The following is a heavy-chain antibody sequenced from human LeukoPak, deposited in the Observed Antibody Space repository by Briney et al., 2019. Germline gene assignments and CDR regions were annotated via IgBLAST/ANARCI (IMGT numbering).Heavy chain of an antibody. CDR2: ISGSGGST. J-gene: IGHJ4*02. D-gene: IGHD3-10*01. V-gene: IGHV3-23*01. Sequence: GGSLRLSCAASGFTFCRYAMSWVRQAPGKGLEWVSAISGSGGSTYYADSVKGRFTISRDNAKNTLYLQMNLLRANLTAVYYCANDSPYYYGSGSFDYWGQGTLVTVSS. CDR1: GFTFCRYA. CDR3: ANDSPYYYGSGSFDY.